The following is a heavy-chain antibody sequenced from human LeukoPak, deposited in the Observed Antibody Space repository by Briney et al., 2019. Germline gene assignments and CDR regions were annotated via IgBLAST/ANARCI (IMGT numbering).Heavy chain of an antibody. J-gene: IGHJ4*02. V-gene: IGHV1-46*01. CDR2: INPSGTST. Sequence: ASVKVSCKASGHNFIHFYVHWVRQAPGQGLEWLGTINPSGTSTTYAQNFQGRVTMTRDTSTSTVYMDLSSLRSEDTAVYFCARQGINRDFDYWGQGTLVTVSS. CDR1: GHNFIHFY. CDR3: ARQGINRDFDY. D-gene: IGHD2-15*01.